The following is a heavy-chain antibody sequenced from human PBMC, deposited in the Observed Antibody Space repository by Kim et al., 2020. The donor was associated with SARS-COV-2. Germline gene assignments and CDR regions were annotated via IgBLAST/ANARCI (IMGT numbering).Heavy chain of an antibody. Sequence: GGSLRLSCAASGLIVSGNYMSWVRQAPGKGLEWVSVIYSDGSTSSIDSVTGRFTISRDNSKNTLYLQMNSLRAEDTAVYYCARVYFIYWFDPWGQGTLVT. CDR3: ARVYFIYWFDP. CDR1: GLIVSGNY. J-gene: IGHJ5*02. V-gene: IGHV3-66*01. D-gene: IGHD1-26*01. CDR2: IYSDGST.